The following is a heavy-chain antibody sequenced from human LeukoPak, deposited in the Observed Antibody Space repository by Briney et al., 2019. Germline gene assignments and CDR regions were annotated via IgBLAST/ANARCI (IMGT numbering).Heavy chain of an antibody. CDR3: ARDDSGGFAYYYGMDV. Sequence: ASVKVSCKASGYTFTGYYMHWVRQAPGQGLEWMGWINPNSGGTNYAQKFQGWVTMTRDTSISTAYMELSRLRSDDTAVYYCARDDSGGFAYYYGMDVWGQGTTVTVSS. CDR2: INPNSGGT. D-gene: IGHD6-19*01. J-gene: IGHJ6*02. V-gene: IGHV1-2*04. CDR1: GYTFTGYY.